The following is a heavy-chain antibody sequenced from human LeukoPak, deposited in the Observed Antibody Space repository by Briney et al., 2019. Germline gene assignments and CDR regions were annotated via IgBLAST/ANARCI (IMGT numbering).Heavy chain of an antibody. V-gene: IGHV3-21*01. CDR1: AFSFSNYN. J-gene: IGHJ6*03. CDR2: ISTSSSYI. Sequence: GGSLRLSCAASAFSFSNYNINWVRQAPGKGLEWVSFISTSSSYIYYADSVKGRFTISRDNAKNSLYLQMNSLGPEDTAVYYCARDPYSGNYGNYYYYYMDVWGKGTTVTISS. CDR3: ARDPYSGNYGNYYYYYMDV. D-gene: IGHD1-26*01.